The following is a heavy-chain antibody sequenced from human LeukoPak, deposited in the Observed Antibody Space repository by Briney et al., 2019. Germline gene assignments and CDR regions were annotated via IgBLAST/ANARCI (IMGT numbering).Heavy chain of an antibody. Sequence: KPSETLSLTCTVSGGSISSSSYYWGWIRQPPGKGLEWIGSIYYSGSTYYNPSLKSRVTISVDTSKNQFSLKLSSVTAADTAVYYCARGPPDCSSTSCYAFDAFDIWGQGTMVTVSS. V-gene: IGHV4-39*07. CDR3: ARGPPDCSSTSCYAFDAFDI. CDR2: IYYSGST. D-gene: IGHD2-2*01. CDR1: GGSISSSSYY. J-gene: IGHJ3*02.